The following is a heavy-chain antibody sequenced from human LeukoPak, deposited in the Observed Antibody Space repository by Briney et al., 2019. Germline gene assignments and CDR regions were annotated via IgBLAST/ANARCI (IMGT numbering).Heavy chain of an antibody. CDR2: VDHTGST. J-gene: IGHJ4*02. V-gene: IGHV4-4*08. D-gene: IGHD6-13*01. CDR3: ARDRPAASDY. CDR1: DDSITMYY. Sequence: PSETLSLTCSVSDDSITMYYWTWIRQPPGKGLEWIGYVDHTGSTNFNPSLNGRVSISRDTTKNLFSLKLSSVTAADTAVYYCARDRPAASDYWGQGTLVTVSS.